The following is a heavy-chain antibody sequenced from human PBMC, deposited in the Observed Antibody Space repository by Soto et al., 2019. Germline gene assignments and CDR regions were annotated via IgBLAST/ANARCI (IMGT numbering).Heavy chain of an antibody. CDR3: AHCTLHDYGDYDPGTSHVFDS. D-gene: IGHD4-17*01. V-gene: IGHV2-5*02. J-gene: IGHJ4*02. Sequence: GPTLVNPTQPLTVTCTFSGFSLSNSGVGVAWIRQPPGKALEWLALIYGDNDKRYSPSLKTRLTITKDTSKNQVVLTMTNMDPVDTATYYCAHCTLHDYGDYDPGTSHVFDSWGQGTLVTVSS. CDR2: IYGDNDK. CDR1: GFSLSNSGVG.